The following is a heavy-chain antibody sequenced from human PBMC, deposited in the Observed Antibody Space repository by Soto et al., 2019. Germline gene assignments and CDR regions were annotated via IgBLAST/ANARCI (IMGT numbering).Heavy chain of an antibody. CDR1: GDSVSSNSAA. CDR3: ARDPAAGTYPYYYYGMDV. D-gene: IGHD6-13*01. J-gene: IGHJ6*02. CDR2: TYYRSKWYN. V-gene: IGHV6-1*01. Sequence: SPTLSLTCAISGDSVSSNSAAWNWIRQSPSRGLEWLGRTYYRSKWYNDYAVSVKSRITINPDTAKNQFSLQLNSMIPEDTAVYYCARDPAAGTYPYYYYGMDVWGQGTTVTVSS.